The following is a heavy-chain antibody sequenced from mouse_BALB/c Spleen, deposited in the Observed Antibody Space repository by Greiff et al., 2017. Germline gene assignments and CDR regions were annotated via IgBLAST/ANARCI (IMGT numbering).Heavy chain of an antibody. Sequence: EVKLMESGGGLVKPGGSLKLSCAASGFTFSSYAMSWVRQTPEKRLEWVATISSGGSYTYYPDSVKGRFTISRDNAKNTLYLQMSSLRSEDTAMYYCARDDGYYVPFAYWGQGTLVTVSA. V-gene: IGHV5-9-3*01. CDR1: GFTFSSYA. J-gene: IGHJ3*01. CDR3: ARDDGYYVPFAY. CDR2: ISSGGSYT. D-gene: IGHD2-3*01.